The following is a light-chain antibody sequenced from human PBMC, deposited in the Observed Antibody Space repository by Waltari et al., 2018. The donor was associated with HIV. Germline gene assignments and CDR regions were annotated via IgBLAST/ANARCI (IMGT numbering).Light chain of an antibody. J-gene: IGKJ3*01. Sequence: EIVLTQSPGTLSLSPGERATLSCRASQSVSSSSLAWYQQKPGQAPRLLIYGASSRATGIPDRCSGSGSGTDFTLTISRLEPEDCAVYYCQQYASSFTFGPGTKVDIK. CDR2: GAS. V-gene: IGKV3-20*01. CDR3: QQYASSFT. CDR1: QSVSSSS.